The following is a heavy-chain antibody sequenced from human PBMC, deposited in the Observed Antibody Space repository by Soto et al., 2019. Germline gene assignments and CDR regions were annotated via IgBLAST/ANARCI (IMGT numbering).Heavy chain of an antibody. Sequence: PGGSLRLSCAASGFTFSSYDMHWVRQATGKGLEWVSAIGTAGDTYYPGSVKGRFTISRENAKNSLYLQMNSLRAEDTAVYYCARDLRFYYDSSGPSDFYYYGMDVWGQGTTVTVSS. J-gene: IGHJ6*02. V-gene: IGHV3-13*01. CDR3: ARDLRFYYDSSGPSDFYYYGMDV. CDR1: GFTFSSYD. CDR2: IGTAGDT. D-gene: IGHD3-22*01.